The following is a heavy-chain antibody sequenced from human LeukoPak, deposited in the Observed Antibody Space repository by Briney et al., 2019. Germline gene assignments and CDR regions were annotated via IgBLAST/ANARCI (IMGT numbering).Heavy chain of an antibody. CDR1: GFTFSSYA. CDR2: ITGSGDST. Sequence: GGSLRLSCAASGFTFSSYAMSWVRQAPRKGLEWVSAITGSGDSTYYADSVKGRFTISRDNAKNSLYLQMNSLRAEDTAVYYCARDRVGYCSPTACYEFDYWGQGTLVTVSS. D-gene: IGHD2-2*01. CDR3: ARDRVGYCSPTACYEFDY. J-gene: IGHJ4*02. V-gene: IGHV3-23*01.